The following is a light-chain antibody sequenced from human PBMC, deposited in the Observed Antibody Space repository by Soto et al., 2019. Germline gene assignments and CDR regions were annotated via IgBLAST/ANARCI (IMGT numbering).Light chain of an antibody. CDR1: SSDIGNHDY. J-gene: IGLJ1*01. V-gene: IGLV2-14*01. Sequence: QSALTQPASVSGSPGQSITISCTGTSSDIGNHDYVSWYQQHPGKAPKLIIYEVNNRPSGVSNRFSGSKSGNAASLTISGLQAEDEADYYCSSYTSSSTLYVFGTGTKGTVL. CDR2: EVN. CDR3: SSYTSSSTLYV.